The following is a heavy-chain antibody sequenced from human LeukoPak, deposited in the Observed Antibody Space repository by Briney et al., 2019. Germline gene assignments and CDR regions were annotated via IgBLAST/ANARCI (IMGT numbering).Heavy chain of an antibody. CDR3: ARDRYCSGT. V-gene: IGHV3-7*01. CDR1: GFTFSSYA. J-gene: IGHJ4*02. D-gene: IGHD2-15*01. Sequence: GGSLRLSCAASGFTFSSYAMSWVRQAPGKGLEWVANIKEDGSEKHYVDSVKGRFTISRDNAKNSVYLQMNSLRAEDTAVYYCARDRYCSGTWGQGTQVTVSS. CDR2: IKEDGSEK.